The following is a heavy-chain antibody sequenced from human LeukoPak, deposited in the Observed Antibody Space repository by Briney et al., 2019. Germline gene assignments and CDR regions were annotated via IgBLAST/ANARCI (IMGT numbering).Heavy chain of an antibody. CDR2: IYPSDSDT. Sequence: GESLKISCKGSGYRFATYLIAWVRQMPGKGLEWMGIIYPSDSDTRYSPSFQGQVTISADKSINTAYLQWSSLKASDTAMYYCARRRYYDSYSWYFDYWGQGTLVTVSS. CDR3: ARRRYYDSYSWYFDY. J-gene: IGHJ4*02. V-gene: IGHV5-51*01. CDR1: GYRFATYL. D-gene: IGHD3-3*01.